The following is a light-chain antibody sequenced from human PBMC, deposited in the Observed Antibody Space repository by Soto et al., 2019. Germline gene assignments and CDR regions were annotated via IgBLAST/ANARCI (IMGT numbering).Light chain of an antibody. CDR2: GAA. V-gene: IGKV3-20*01. CDR3: QQHSNSGT. J-gene: IGKJ1*01. CDR1: QSVSNNY. Sequence: ELVLTQSPGTLSLSPGERATLSCRASQSVSNNYLAWYQQKPGQAPRLLIYGAANSATGIPDRFSGSACGAVFTLTISRLQPEFLTVYCCQQHSNSGTFGQGTKVDIK.